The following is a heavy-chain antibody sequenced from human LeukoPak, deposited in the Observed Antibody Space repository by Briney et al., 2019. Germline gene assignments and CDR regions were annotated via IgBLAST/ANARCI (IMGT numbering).Heavy chain of an antibody. CDR3: ARVEIGYSSSWYSNWEFGQFDY. V-gene: IGHV3-30*04. D-gene: IGHD6-13*01. CDR2: ISYDGSNK. Sequence: GGSLRLSCAASGFTFSSYAMHWVRQAPGKGLEWVAVISYDGSNKYYADSVKGRFTISRDNSKNTLYLQMNSLRAGDTAVYYCARVEIGYSSSWYSNWEFGQFDYWGQGTLVTVSS. J-gene: IGHJ4*02. CDR1: GFTFSSYA.